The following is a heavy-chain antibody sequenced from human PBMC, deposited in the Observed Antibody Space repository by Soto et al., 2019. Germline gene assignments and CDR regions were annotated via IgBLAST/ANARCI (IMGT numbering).Heavy chain of an antibody. CDR1: GFTFSSYA. Sequence: EVQLVESGGGLVKPGGSLRLSCAASGFTFSSYAMSWVRQAPGKGLEWVSAISGSGGSTYYADSVKGRFTISRDNSKNTLYLQMNSLRAEDTAVYYCAKDGQQWLATLGDFDYWGQGTLVTVSS. CDR3: AKDGQQWLATLGDFDY. CDR2: ISGSGGST. V-gene: IGHV3-23*04. J-gene: IGHJ4*02. D-gene: IGHD6-19*01.